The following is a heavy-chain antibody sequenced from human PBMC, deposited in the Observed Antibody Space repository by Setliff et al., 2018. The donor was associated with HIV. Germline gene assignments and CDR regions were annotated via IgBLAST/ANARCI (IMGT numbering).Heavy chain of an antibody. CDR2: IIPIFGTP. Sequence: RASVKVSCKASGGTFSSHGISWVRQAPGQGLEWMGRIIPIFGTPNYAQKFQGRVTFTADKSTSTAYMELNSLRSEDTAVYYCARALPYDGSGYYFVGWFDPWGQGTLVTVSS. CDR3: ARALPYDGSGYYFVGWFDP. CDR1: GGTFSSHG. V-gene: IGHV1-69*06. J-gene: IGHJ5*02. D-gene: IGHD3-22*01.